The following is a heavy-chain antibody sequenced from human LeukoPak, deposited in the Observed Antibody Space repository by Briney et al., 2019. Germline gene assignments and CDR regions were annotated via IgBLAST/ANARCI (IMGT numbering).Heavy chain of an antibody. CDR2: ISAYNGNT. V-gene: IGHV1-18*01. CDR3: ARDGGGLGEAAAGRGSDY. D-gene: IGHD6-13*01. CDR1: GYTFTSYG. J-gene: IGHJ4*02. Sequence: ASVKVSCKASGYTFTSYGISWVRQAPGQGLEWMGWISAYNGNTNYAQKLQGRVTMTTDTSTSTAYMELRSLRSDDTAVYYCARDGGGLGEAAAGRGSDYWGQGTLVTVSS.